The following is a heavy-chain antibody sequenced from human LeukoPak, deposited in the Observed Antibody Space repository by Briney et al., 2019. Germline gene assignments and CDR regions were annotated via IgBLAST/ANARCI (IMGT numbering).Heavy chain of an antibody. D-gene: IGHD1-26*01. CDR2: ISGSGGST. CDR1: GFTFSSYA. V-gene: IGHV3-23*01. J-gene: IGHJ4*02. CDR3: AKRGSYSGSYYGFDY. Sequence: PGGSLRLSCAASGFTFSSYAMSWVAQAPGKRLEWVSAISGSGGSTYYADSVKGRFTISRDNSKNTLYLQMNSLRAEDTAVYYCAKRGSYSGSYYGFDYWGQGTLVTVSS.